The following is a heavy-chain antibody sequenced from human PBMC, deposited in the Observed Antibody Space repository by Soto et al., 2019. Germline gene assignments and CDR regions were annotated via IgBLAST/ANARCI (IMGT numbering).Heavy chain of an antibody. CDR1: GGTFSSYT. J-gene: IGHJ6*02. V-gene: IGHV1-69*08. Sequence: QVQLVQSGAEVKKPGSSVKVSCKASGGTFSSYTISWVRQAPGQGLEWMGRIIPILGIANYAQKFQGRVTITADKSTRTAYKELSSMRSEDTAGYYCARDDVGDYYGMDVWGQGTTVTVSS. CDR2: IIPILGIA. CDR3: ARDDVGDYYGMDV.